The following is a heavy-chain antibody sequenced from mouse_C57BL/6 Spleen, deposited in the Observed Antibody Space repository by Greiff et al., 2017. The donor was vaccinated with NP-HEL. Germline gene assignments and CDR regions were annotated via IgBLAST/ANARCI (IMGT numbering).Heavy chain of an antibody. J-gene: IGHJ2*01. D-gene: IGHD3-1*01. V-gene: IGHV5-17*01. Sequence: EVQLVESGGGLVKPGGSLKLSCAASGFTFSDYGMHWVRQAPEKGLEWVAYISSGSSTIYYSDTVKGRFTISRDNAKNTLCLQMTSLRSEDTAMDYGAERALGGGPNYLDNGGKGTTPTVSS. CDR1: GFTFSDYG. CDR2: ISSGSSTI. CDR3: AERALGGGPNYLDN.